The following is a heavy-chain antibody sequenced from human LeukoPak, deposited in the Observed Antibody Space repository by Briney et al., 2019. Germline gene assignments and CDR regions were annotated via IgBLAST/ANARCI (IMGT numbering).Heavy chain of an antibody. D-gene: IGHD6-19*01. CDR3: ARVGRQWLVTDY. J-gene: IGHJ4*02. CDR2: IYYSGST. CDR1: GGSLIIYY. Sequence: SETLSLTCTVSGGSLIIYYWSWIRQPPGKGLEWIGYIYYSGSTNYNPSLKSRVTISVDTSKNQFSLKLSSVTAADTAVYYCARVGRQWLVTDYWGQGTLVTVSS. V-gene: IGHV4-59*01.